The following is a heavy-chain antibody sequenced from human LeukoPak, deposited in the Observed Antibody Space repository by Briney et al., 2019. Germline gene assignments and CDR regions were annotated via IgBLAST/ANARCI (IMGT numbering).Heavy chain of an antibody. CDR1: GFTVSTNY. J-gene: IGHJ4*02. Sequence: GGSLRLSCAVSGFTVSTNYMSWVRQAPGKGLEWVSVIYSGGSTYYADSVKGRFTIPRDNSKNTLYLQMNSLRAEDTAVYYCTSPGYYGSSRGEDYWGQGTLVTVSS. CDR2: IYSGGST. V-gene: IGHV3-66*01. CDR3: TSPGYYGSSRGEDY. D-gene: IGHD3-10*01.